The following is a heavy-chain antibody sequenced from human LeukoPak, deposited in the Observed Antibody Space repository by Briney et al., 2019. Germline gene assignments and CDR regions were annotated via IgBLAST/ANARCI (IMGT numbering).Heavy chain of an antibody. CDR2: INHSGST. V-gene: IGHV4-30-2*01. Sequence: SQTLSLTCTVSGGSISSGGYYWSWIRQPPGKGLEWIGEINHSGSTNYNPSLKSRVTISVDTSKNQFSLKLSSVTAADTAVYYCARARRIAAAGRLGFVYWGQGTLVTVSS. D-gene: IGHD6-13*01. J-gene: IGHJ4*02. CDR3: ARARRIAAAGRLGFVY. CDR1: GGSISSGGYY.